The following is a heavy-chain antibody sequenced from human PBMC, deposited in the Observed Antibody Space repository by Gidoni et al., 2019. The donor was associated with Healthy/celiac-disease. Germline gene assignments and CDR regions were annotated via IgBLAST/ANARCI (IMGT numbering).Heavy chain of an antibody. CDR3: TTEEDYGGSFDY. D-gene: IGHD4-17*01. J-gene: IGHJ4*02. Sequence: EVQLEESGGGLVTPGGSLRLPCAASGFTFRNAWMSWVRPAPGKVLEWVGRIKSKTDGGTTDYAAPVKGRFTISRDDSKNTLYLQMNSLKTEDTAVYYCTTEEDYGGSFDYWGQGTLVTVSS. CDR2: IKSKTDGGTT. CDR1: GFTFRNAW. V-gene: IGHV3-15*01.